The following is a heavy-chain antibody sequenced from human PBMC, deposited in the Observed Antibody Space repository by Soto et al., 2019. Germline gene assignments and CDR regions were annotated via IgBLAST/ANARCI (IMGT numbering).Heavy chain of an antibody. CDR1: GGTFSSYA. CDR3: AREVEMATNEGAFDI. CDR2: HIPIFGTA. V-gene: IGHV1-69*01. D-gene: IGHD5-12*01. J-gene: IGHJ3*02. Sequence: QVQLVQSGAEVKKPGSSVKVSCKASGGTFSSYAVSWVRQAPGQGLEWRGGHIPIFGTANYAKKFQGRITITADESTSTAYMELSSLRSQDTAVYYCAREVEMATNEGAFDIWGQGTMVTVSS.